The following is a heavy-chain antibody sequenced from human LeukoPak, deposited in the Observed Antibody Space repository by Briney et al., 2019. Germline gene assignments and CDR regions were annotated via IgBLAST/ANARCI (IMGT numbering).Heavy chain of an antibody. D-gene: IGHD6-13*01. Sequence: GGSLRLSCAASGFTVSSNYMSWVRQAPGKGLEWVSVIYSGGSTYYADSVKGRFTISRDNSKNTLYLQMNSLRAEDTAVYFCARGLYSSSWYFDSWGQGTLVTVSS. CDR1: GFTVSSNY. CDR2: IYSGGST. J-gene: IGHJ4*02. V-gene: IGHV3-53*01. CDR3: ARGLYSSSWYFDS.